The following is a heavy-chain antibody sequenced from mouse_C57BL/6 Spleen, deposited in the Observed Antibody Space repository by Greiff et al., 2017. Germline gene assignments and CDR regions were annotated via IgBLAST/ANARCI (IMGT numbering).Heavy chain of an antibody. V-gene: IGHV1-26*01. CDR1: GYTFTDYY. J-gene: IGHJ2*01. CDR3: ARLHYGSSLDY. CDR2: INPNNGGT. Sequence: VQLQQSGPELVKPGASVKISCKASGYTFTDYYMNWVKQSHGKSLEWIGDINPNNGGTSYNQKFKGKATLTVDKSSSTAYMERRSLTSEDSAVYYCARLHYGSSLDYWGQGTTLTVSS. D-gene: IGHD1-1*01.